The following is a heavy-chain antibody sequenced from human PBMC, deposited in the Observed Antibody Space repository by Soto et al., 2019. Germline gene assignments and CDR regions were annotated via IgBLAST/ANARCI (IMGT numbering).Heavy chain of an antibody. D-gene: IGHD6-13*01. Sequence: ASVKVSCKASGYTFTSYGISWVRQAPGQGLEWMGWISAYNGNTNYAQKLQGRVTMTTDTSTSTAYMELRSLRSDDTAVYYCARDGGRRSSSNSPGTYYYYGMDVWGQGTTVTVSS. CDR3: ARDGGRRSSSNSPGTYYYYGMDV. V-gene: IGHV1-18*01. CDR1: GYTFTSYG. CDR2: ISAYNGNT. J-gene: IGHJ6*02.